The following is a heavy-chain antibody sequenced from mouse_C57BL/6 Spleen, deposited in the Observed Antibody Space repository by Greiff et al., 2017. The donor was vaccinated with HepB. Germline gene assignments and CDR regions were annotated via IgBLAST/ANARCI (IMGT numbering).Heavy chain of an antibody. D-gene: IGHD2-4*01. CDR1: GFNIKDDY. CDR2: IDPENGDT. Sequence: VQLQQSGAELVRPGASVKLSCTASGFNIKDDYMHWVKQRPEQGLEWIGWIDPENGDTEYASKFQGKATITADTSSSTAYLQLSSLTSEDTAVYYCTTYGYDYVNYWGQGTTLTVSS. V-gene: IGHV14-4*01. J-gene: IGHJ2*01. CDR3: TTYGYDYVNY.